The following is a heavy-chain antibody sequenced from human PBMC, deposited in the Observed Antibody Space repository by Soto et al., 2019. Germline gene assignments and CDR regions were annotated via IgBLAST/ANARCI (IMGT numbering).Heavy chain of an antibody. CDR1: GYTFTGYY. J-gene: IGHJ6*02. V-gene: IGHV1-2*02. CDR3: ASQGQLVRVIYYYGMDV. D-gene: IGHD6-6*01. CDR2: INPNSGGT. Sequence: GSVKVSCKASGYTFTGYYMHWVRQAPGQGLEWMGWINPNSGGTNYAQKFQGRVTMTRDTSISTAYMELSRLRSDDTAVYYCASQGQLVRVIYYYGMDVWGQGTTVTVSS.